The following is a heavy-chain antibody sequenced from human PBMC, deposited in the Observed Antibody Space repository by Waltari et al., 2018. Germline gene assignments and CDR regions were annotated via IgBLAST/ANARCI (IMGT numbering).Heavy chain of an antibody. CDR1: GGPFSRSA. J-gene: IGHJ4*02. Sequence: QVQLVQSGAEVKKPGSSVKVPCKASGGPFSRSAISWVRQAPGQGLEWMGRIIPIFGTANYAQQFQGRVTITADKSTSTAYMELSSLRSEDTAVYYCAREGDYDILTGYLADWGQGTLVTVSS. D-gene: IGHD3-9*01. V-gene: IGHV1-69*08. CDR2: IIPIFGTA. CDR3: AREGDYDILTGYLAD.